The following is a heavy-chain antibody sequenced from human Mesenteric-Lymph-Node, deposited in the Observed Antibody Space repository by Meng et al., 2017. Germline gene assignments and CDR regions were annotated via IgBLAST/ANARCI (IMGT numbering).Heavy chain of an antibody. CDR2: INSDGSST. Sequence: ESLKISCAASGFTFDDYAMHWVRQAPGKGLEWVSRINSDGSSTSYADSVKGRFTISRDNAKNTLYLQMNSLRAEDTAVYYCARAGLHDILTGWVPHYWGQGTLVTVSS. CDR1: GFTFDDYA. D-gene: IGHD3-9*01. V-gene: IGHV3-74*01. CDR3: ARAGLHDILTGWVPHY. J-gene: IGHJ4*02.